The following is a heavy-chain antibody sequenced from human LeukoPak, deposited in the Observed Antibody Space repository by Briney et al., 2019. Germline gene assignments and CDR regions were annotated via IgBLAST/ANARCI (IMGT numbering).Heavy chain of an antibody. CDR3: ARDSHNWNYSGFDP. Sequence: RRASVKVSCKVSGYTLTELSMHWVRQAPGQGLEWMGWINPNSGGTNYAQKFQGRVTMTRDTSISTAYMELSRLRSDDTAVYYCARDSHNWNYSGFDPWGQGTLVTVSS. CDR1: GYTLTELS. D-gene: IGHD1-7*01. CDR2: INPNSGGT. V-gene: IGHV1-2*02. J-gene: IGHJ5*02.